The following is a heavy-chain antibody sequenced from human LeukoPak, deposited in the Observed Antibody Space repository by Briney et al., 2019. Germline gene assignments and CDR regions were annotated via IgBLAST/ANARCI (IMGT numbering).Heavy chain of an antibody. J-gene: IGHJ4*02. CDR2: VSGGGGST. D-gene: IGHD3-10*01. CDR1: GFTFSSYA. CDR3: AKGYYSSESYYTFDY. Sequence: GGSLRLSCAASGFTFSSYAMTWVRQAPGKGLEWVSAVSGGGGSTHYVDSVKGRFTISRDNSKNTLYLQMTSLRAEDTAVYYCAKGYYSSESYYTFDYWGQGTLVTVSS. V-gene: IGHV3-23*01.